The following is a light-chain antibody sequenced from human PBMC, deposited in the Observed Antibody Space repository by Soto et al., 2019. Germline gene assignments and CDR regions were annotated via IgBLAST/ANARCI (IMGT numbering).Light chain of an antibody. Sequence: DIHMTQSPSSLFASVGDRVTITCRASQSISAYLNWYQQRPGKAPSLLIYAATRLHSGVPSRFSGSGSGTDFTLTISSLQPEDFATYYCQRSYRSISFGQGTRLEMK. CDR1: QSISAY. CDR2: AAT. V-gene: IGKV1-39*01. CDR3: QRSYRSIS. J-gene: IGKJ5*01.